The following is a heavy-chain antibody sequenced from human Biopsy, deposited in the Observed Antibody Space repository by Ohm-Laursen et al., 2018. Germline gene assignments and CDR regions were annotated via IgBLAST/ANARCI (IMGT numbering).Heavy chain of an antibody. J-gene: IGHJ4*02. V-gene: IGHV3-74*01. Sequence: SLRLSCTASGFSFSSYWMHWVRQGPGKGLVWVSRINIDGSTTRYADSVKGRFTISRDNSKNTLSLQMNSLRVEDTAMYYCLREAATGYYRTADFWGQGTLVTVSS. CDR1: GFSFSSYW. CDR3: LREAATGYYRTADF. CDR2: INIDGSTT. D-gene: IGHD3-9*01.